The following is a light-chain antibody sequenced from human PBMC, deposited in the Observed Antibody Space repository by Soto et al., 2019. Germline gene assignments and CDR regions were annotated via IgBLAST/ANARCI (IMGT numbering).Light chain of an antibody. Sequence: DIQMTQSPSSLSASVGNRVTITCRASQSISSYLNWYQQKPGKAPKLLTYAASSLQSGVPSRCRGSGSGTDFNLTINSLQPEDFATNYSQQSYSTPFTFGPGTKVDIK. CDR1: QSISSY. V-gene: IGKV1-39*01. CDR2: AAS. CDR3: QQSYSTPFT. J-gene: IGKJ3*01.